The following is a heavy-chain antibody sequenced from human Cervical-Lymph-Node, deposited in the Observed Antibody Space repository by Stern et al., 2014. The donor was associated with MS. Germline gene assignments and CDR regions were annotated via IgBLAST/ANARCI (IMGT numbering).Heavy chain of an antibody. CDR2: ISYSGST. CDR3: ARGGHSVAGQYGHFDL. CDR1: GGSINNYY. Sequence: QLQLQESGPGLVKPSETLSLTCTVSGGSINNYYWSWIRQPPGKGLEWIGYISYSGSTNSNPSLKSRVTISVDTSKKLFSLKLSSVTAADTAVYYCARGGHSVAGQYGHFDLWGRGTLVTVSS. J-gene: IGHJ2*01. D-gene: IGHD6-19*01. V-gene: IGHV4-59*01.